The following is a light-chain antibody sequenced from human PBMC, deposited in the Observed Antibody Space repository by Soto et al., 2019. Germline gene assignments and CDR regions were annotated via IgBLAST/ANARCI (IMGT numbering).Light chain of an antibody. CDR2: KAS. Sequence: QMTQSPATLAASVGDRVSITCRASQSIDTWLAWYQQKPGKAPNLLIYKASRLESGASSRFSGSGSGTEFTLTISSLQPEDFGTYYCQEYRNDYGTFXQGTKVDIK. CDR3: QEYRNDYGT. V-gene: IGKV1-5*03. J-gene: IGKJ1*01. CDR1: QSIDTW.